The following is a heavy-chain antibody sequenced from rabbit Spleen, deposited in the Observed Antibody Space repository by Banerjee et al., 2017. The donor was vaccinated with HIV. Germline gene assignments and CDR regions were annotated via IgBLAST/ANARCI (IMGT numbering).Heavy chain of an antibody. V-gene: IGHV1S45*01. CDR2: INIGNGAT. Sequence: QEQLEESGGDLVKPGASLTLTCTASGFSFSSGNDMCWVRQAPGKGLEWIGLINIGNGATFFASWARGRFTISKTSSTTVTLQMTSLTAADTATYFCARATSGDLTRLDLWGPGTLVTVS. CDR1: GFSFSSGND. D-gene: IGHD2-1*01. J-gene: IGHJ3*01. CDR3: ARATSGDLTRLDL.